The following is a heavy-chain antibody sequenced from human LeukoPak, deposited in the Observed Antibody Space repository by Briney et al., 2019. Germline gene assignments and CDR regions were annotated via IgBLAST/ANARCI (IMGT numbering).Heavy chain of an antibody. CDR3: ARVEYSSSWSWFDP. CDR1: GGSISSTTYY. Sequence: SETLSLTCIVSGGSISSTTYYWGWIRQPPGKRLEWIGSIYYSGNTYYNPSLKSRVTISIDTSKNQFSLNLNSVTAADTAVYYCARVEYSSSWSWFDPWGQGTLVTVSS. D-gene: IGHD6-13*01. V-gene: IGHV4-39*07. J-gene: IGHJ5*02. CDR2: IYYSGNT.